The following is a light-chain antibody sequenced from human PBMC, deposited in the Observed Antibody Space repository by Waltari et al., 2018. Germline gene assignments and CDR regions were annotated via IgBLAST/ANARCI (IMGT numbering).Light chain of an antibody. Sequence: DIQMTQSPSSLSASVGDRVTITCRASQNIRTYLNWYQQQSGKAPKLLIYGASTLQSGVPSRFSGSASGTYFTLTINSLQPEDFATYFCQQSYDAPPTFGQGTRVDIK. J-gene: IGKJ2*01. V-gene: IGKV1-39*01. CDR3: QQSYDAPPT. CDR2: GAS. CDR1: QNIRTY.